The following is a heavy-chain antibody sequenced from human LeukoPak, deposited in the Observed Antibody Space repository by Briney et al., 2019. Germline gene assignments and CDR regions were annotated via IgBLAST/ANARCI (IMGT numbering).Heavy chain of an antibody. CDR3: AKKYGVTVYGSGLNYFDY. V-gene: IGHV3-23*01. CDR1: GFTFSSYA. J-gene: IGHJ4*02. CDR2: IGGSGSRT. D-gene: IGHD6-19*01. Sequence: GSLRLSCAASGFTFSSYAMSWVRQAPGKSLEWVSGIGGSGSRTYYADSVKGRFTISRDNSKNTLYLQMNSLRAEDTAIYYCAKKYGVTVYGSGLNYFDYWGQGTLVTVSS.